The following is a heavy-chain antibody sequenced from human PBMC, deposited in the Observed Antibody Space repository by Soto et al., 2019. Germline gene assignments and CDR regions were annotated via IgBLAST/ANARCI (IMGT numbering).Heavy chain of an antibody. CDR3: ASCPITMVRGVPYYYYYGMDV. D-gene: IGHD3-10*01. V-gene: IGHV5-10-1*01. J-gene: IGHJ6*02. CDR1: GYSFTSYW. Sequence: GESLKISCKGSGYSFTSYWISWVRQMPGKGLEWMGRIDPSDSYTNYSPSFQGHVTISADKSISTAYLQWSSLKASDTAMYYCASCPITMVRGVPYYYYYGMDVWGQGTTVTVSS. CDR2: IDPSDSYT.